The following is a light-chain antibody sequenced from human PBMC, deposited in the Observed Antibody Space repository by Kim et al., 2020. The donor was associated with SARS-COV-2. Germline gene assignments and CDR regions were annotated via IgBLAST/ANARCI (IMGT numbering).Light chain of an antibody. CDR3: SAWDISLGAWV. Sequence: QAGLTQPPSVSKDLRQTATLTCTGNSNNVGYQGAAWLQHHQGHPPKLLSHRDNNRPSGVSERLSASRSGSTAYLTITGLQPEDEADYYCSAWDISLGAWVFGGGTKLTVL. CDR2: RDN. J-gene: IGLJ3*02. CDR1: SNNVGYQG. V-gene: IGLV10-54*01.